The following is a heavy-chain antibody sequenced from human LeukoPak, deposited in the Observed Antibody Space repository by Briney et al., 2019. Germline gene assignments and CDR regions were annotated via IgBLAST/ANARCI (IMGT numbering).Heavy chain of an antibody. J-gene: IGHJ4*02. Sequence: GGSLRPSCAASGFTFSSYAMHWVRQAPGKGLEWVTVISYDGTNKYYTDSVKGRFTISRDNSKNTLYLQMKSLRAEDTAVYYCARDIVRAVTTRVLVYWGQGTLVTVSS. CDR1: GFTFSSYA. V-gene: IGHV3-30*04. D-gene: IGHD4-17*01. CDR2: ISYDGTNK. CDR3: ARDIVRAVTTRVLVY.